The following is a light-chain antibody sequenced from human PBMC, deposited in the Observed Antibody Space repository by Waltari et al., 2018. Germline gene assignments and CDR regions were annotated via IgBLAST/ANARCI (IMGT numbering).Light chain of an antibody. V-gene: IGKV3-15*01. J-gene: IGKJ4*01. CDR3: QQYNNWPPLT. CDR2: GAS. Sequence: EIVMTQSPATLSLSPGERATLSCKASQNVYTNLAWYQQKPGQAPRLLISGASTRATGVPSRFSGSGSGTEFTLTISSLQSEEIAVYYCQQYNNWPPLTFGGGTRVDIK. CDR1: QNVYTN.